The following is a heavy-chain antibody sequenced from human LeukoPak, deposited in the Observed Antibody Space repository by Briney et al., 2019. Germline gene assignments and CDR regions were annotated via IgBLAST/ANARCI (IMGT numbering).Heavy chain of an antibody. D-gene: IGHD5-18*01. J-gene: IGHJ4*02. Sequence: GPSLRLSCPASGLIFTSYEMNWARHAPGKGLEWVSYISSSGNTIYYADSVKGRFTISRDNANNSLYLQMNSLGGEGTAVYYCARHRGYSYGYPEGFDYWGQGTLVTVSS. CDR2: ISSSGNTI. CDR3: ARHRGYSYGYPEGFDY. CDR1: GLIFTSYE. V-gene: IGHV3-48*03.